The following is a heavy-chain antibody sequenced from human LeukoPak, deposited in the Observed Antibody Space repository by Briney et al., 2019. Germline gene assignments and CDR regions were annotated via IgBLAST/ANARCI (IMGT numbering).Heavy chain of an antibody. CDR1: GGSIVSSAYY. CDR3: ARHICSGGSCPDYFDI. CDR2: IYYSGNT. Sequence: SETLSLTCTVSGGSIVSSAYYWGWIRPLPGKGLEWISSIYYSGNTCYNPSLKSRVTISVDTSKNQFSLKLSSVAAADTAVYYCARHICSGGSCPDYFDIWGQGTLVTVAS. V-gene: IGHV4-39*01. D-gene: IGHD2-15*01. J-gene: IGHJ4*02.